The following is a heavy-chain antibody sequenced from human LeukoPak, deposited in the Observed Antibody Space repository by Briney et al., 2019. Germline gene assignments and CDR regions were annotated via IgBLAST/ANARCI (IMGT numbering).Heavy chain of an antibody. CDR2: IHYSGST. V-gene: IGHV4-59*01. D-gene: IGHD1-26*01. CDR1: GGSISGYY. J-gene: IGHJ4*02. Sequence: SETLSLTCSVSGGSISGYYWSWIRQPPGKGLEWIAYIHYSGSTNYNPSLKSRVTIPVDTSKNQFSLKLSSVTAADTAVYYCARRAKGSGSYDYWGQGTLVTVSS. CDR3: ARRAKGSGSYDY.